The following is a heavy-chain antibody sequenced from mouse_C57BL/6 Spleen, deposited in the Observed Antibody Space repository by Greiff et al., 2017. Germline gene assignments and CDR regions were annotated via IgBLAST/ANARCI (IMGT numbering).Heavy chain of an antibody. CDR2: ISSGSSTI. D-gene: IGHD1-1*01. V-gene: IGHV5-17*01. CDR1: GFTFSDYG. Sequence: DVKLVESGGGLVKPGGSLKLSCAASGFTFSDYGMHWVRQAPEKGLEWVAYISSGSSTIYYADTVKGRFTISRDNAKNTLFLQMTSLRSEDTAMYYCARPPYGSSNYYAMDYWGQGTSVTVSS. J-gene: IGHJ4*01. CDR3: ARPPYGSSNYYAMDY.